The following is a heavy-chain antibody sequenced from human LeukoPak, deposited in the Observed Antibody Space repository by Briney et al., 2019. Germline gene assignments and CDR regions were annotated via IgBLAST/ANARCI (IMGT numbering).Heavy chain of an antibody. Sequence: GGSLRLSCAASGFTFSSYAMSWVRQAPGKGLELVSAISGSGGSTYYSDSVKDRFTISRDNSKNTLYLQMNSLRAEDTAVDYFSPSQLVYMGLDYWGQGTLVTVSS. CDR2: ISGSGGST. D-gene: IGHD6-13*01. V-gene: IGHV3-23*01. CDR1: GFTFSSYA. J-gene: IGHJ4*02. CDR3: SPSQLVYMGLDY.